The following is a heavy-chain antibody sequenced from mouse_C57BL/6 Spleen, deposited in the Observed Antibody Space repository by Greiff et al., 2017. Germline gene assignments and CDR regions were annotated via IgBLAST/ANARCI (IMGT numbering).Heavy chain of an antibody. J-gene: IGHJ2*01. D-gene: IGHD2-1*01. CDR3: AREDYGNSLDY. V-gene: IGHV5-16*01. Sequence: EVKLMESEGGLVQPGSSMKLSCTASGFTFSDYYMAWVRQVPEKGLEWVANINYDGSSTYYLDSLKSRFIISRDNAKNILYLQMSSLKSEDTDTYYCAREDYGNSLDYWGQGTTLTVSS. CDR1: GFTFSDYY. CDR2: INYDGSST.